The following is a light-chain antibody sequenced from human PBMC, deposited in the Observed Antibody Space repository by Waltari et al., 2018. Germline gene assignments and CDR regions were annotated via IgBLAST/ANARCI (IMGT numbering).Light chain of an antibody. V-gene: IGKV3-11*01. CDR1: GSIATH. Sequence: EIVLTQSPATLPLSQGARATLSCRPSGSIATHLAWFRQKPGQPPRLLIYDASTRATGIPARFSGSGFGTDFTLTISSLDPEDFAVYYCQQGSIWPLTFGGGTKVEIK. CDR2: DAS. CDR3: QQGSIWPLT. J-gene: IGKJ4*01.